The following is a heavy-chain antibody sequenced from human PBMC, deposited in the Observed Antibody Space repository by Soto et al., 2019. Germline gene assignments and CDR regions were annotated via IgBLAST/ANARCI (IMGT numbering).Heavy chain of an antibody. Sequence: PGESLKISCKGSGYSFTSYWISWVRQMPGKGLEWMGRIDPSDSYTNYSPSFQGHVTISADKSISTAYLQWSSLKASDTTMYYCARHFPCSSTSCPYYYYYGMDVWGQGTTVTVSS. J-gene: IGHJ6*02. CDR2: IDPSDSYT. CDR1: GYSFTSYW. CDR3: ARHFPCSSTSCPYYYYYGMDV. D-gene: IGHD2-2*01. V-gene: IGHV5-10-1*01.